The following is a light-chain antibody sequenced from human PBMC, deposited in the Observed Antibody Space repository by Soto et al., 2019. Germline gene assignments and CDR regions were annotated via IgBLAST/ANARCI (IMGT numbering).Light chain of an antibody. CDR1: QSVHNF. CDR2: GAS. V-gene: IGKV3-20*01. J-gene: IGKJ1*01. CDR3: QQNGSFPWT. Sequence: EVVLTHSPATLSLSQWDIAALFCKASQSVHNFLAWYQQKPGQAPRLLIYGASSRATGIPDRFSGSGSGTDFTLTISRLEPEDFAVYYCQQNGSFPWTFGQGTKVDIK.